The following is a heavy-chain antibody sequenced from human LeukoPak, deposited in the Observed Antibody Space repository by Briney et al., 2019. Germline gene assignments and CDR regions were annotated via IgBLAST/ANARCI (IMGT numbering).Heavy chain of an antibody. J-gene: IGHJ4*02. CDR1: GFTFCSYD. Sequence: GGSLRLSCAASGFTFCSYDIQWVRHATGKGLEWVSSIGTAGDTYYAGSVKGRFTLSRENAKKSSYLQMNNLGAGDTAVYYCARGALGFDYWGQGTLVIVSS. CDR2: IGTAGDT. CDR3: ARGALGFDY. V-gene: IGHV3-13*04.